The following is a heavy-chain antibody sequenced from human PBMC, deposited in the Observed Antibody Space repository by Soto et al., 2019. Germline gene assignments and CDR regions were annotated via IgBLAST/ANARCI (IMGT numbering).Heavy chain of an antibody. V-gene: IGHV4-39*01. Sequence: SETRSRTGSLSAGCIHNRYCFWVSIRQPPGKRLELLGSIYYSGGANYNPSLKSRVTLSLDTSKNQFSLTVNSVTAADTAIYYCGRVVEGASRHTDFDSWGQGTLVTASS. D-gene: IGHD2-15*01. CDR2: IYYSGGA. J-gene: IGHJ5*01. CDR1: AGCIHNRYCF. CDR3: GRVVEGASRHTDFDS.